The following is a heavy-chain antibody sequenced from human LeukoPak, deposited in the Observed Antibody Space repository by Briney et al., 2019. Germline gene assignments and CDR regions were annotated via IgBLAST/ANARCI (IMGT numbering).Heavy chain of an antibody. Sequence: PSETLSLTCTVSGGSIGAYYWSWIRQTPGKGLEWIGYIYYTGSTSYNPSLKSRVTLSVDTSNNQFSLKVKSVTAVDTAVYFCARGGDGYDLDNNAFDIWGQGTVVTVSS. CDR2: IYYTGST. CDR3: ARGGDGYDLDNNAFDI. V-gene: IGHV4-59*01. J-gene: IGHJ3*02. D-gene: IGHD5-24*01. CDR1: GGSIGAYY.